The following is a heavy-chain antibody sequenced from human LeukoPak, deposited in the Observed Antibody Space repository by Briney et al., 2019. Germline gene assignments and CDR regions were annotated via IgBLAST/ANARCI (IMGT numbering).Heavy chain of an antibody. D-gene: IGHD6-19*01. V-gene: IGHV3-23*01. CDR1: GFTLSSYA. J-gene: IGHJ6*02. Sequence: GGSLRLSCAASGFTLSSYAMSWVRQAPGKGLEWVSAISGSGGSTYYADSVKSRFTISRDNSKNTLYLQMNSLRAEDTAVYYCAKEGYSSGWPRNYYYSCGMDVGGQGPTVPVSS. CDR2: ISGSGGST. CDR3: AKEGYSSGWPRNYYYSCGMDV.